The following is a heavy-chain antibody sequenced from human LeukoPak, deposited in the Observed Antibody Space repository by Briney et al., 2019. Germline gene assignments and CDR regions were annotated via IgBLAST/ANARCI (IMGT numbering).Heavy chain of an antibody. CDR2: ISGSGGST. Sequence: GGSLRLSCAASGFTFSSYAMSWVRQAPGKGLEWVSAISGSGGSTYYADSVKGRFTISRDNSKNTLYLQMNSLRAEDTAVYYCAKDDGGSYYIYYYYMDVWGKGTTVTISS. J-gene: IGHJ6*03. CDR3: AKDDGGSYYIYYYYMDV. D-gene: IGHD1-26*01. CDR1: GFTFSSYA. V-gene: IGHV3-23*01.